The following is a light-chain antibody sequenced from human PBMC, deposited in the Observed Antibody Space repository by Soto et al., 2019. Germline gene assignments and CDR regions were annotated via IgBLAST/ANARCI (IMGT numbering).Light chain of an antibody. J-gene: IGKJ5*01. CDR1: RSVGRS. CDR2: GAS. Sequence: ETLLTQSPAPRALSPGERVTLSCRACRSVGRSLAWYQRKPGQPPWVLISGASTTATGISARFSCSGSRTEFPPTISSLQCEDSAVYYRQPYYDWPRTFGQGTRVEIK. V-gene: IGKV3-15*01. CDR3: QPYYDWPRT.